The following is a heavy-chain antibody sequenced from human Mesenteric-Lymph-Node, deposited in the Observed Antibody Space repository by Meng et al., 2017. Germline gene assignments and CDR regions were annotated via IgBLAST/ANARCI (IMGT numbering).Heavy chain of an antibody. CDR3: ARVDSSGYFLDY. D-gene: IGHD3-22*01. J-gene: IGHJ4*01. CDR1: GGSISSGGHS. Sequence: QVPLQESGPGLVKPSHTLSLTCTVSGGSISSGGHSWSWIRQHPGKGLEWIAYIYYSGSTYYNPSLKSRVILSVDTSKNQFSLKLSSVTAADTAVYYCARVDSSGYFLDYWGQGTLVTVSS. V-gene: IGHV4-31*03. CDR2: IYYSGST.